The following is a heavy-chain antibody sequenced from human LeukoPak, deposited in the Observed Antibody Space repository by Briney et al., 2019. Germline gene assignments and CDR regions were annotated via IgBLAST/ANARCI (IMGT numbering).Heavy chain of an antibody. V-gene: IGHV1-8*01. D-gene: IGHD2-2*01. CDR2: MNPNSGNT. Sequence: ASVKVSCKASGYTFTSYDVNWVRQATGQGLEWMGWMNPNSGNTGYAQKFQGRVTMTRNTSISTAYMELSSLRSEDTAVYYCARASSTRSWFDPWGQGTLVTVSS. CDR3: ARASSTRSWFDP. J-gene: IGHJ5*02. CDR1: GYTFTSYD.